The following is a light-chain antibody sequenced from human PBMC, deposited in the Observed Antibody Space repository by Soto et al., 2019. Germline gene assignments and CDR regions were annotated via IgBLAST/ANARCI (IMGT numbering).Light chain of an antibody. CDR1: QSVSSSY. CDR3: QQYGSSGT. CDR2: GAS. V-gene: IGKV3-20*01. Sequence: EIVLTQSPGTLSLSPGERATLPCRASQSVSSSYLAWYQQKPGQPPRLLIYGASNRATGIPDRFSGSGSGTDFTLTISRLEPEDFAVYYCQQYGSSGTFGQGTKVDIK. J-gene: IGKJ1*01.